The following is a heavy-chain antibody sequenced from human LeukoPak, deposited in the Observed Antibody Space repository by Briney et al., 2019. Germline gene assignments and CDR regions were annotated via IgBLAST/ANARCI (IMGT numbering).Heavy chain of an antibody. D-gene: IGHD3-3*01. CDR1: GFTFSSYA. V-gene: IGHV3-23*01. Sequence: GGSLRLSCAASGFTFSSYAMSWVRQAPGKGLEWVSAISGSGGSTYYADSVKGRFTISRDNSKNTLYLQMNSLRAEDTAVYYCAKSTYDFWSGYYTLIPPYYFDYWGQGTLVTVSA. J-gene: IGHJ4*02. CDR3: AKSTYDFWSGYYTLIPPYYFDY. CDR2: ISGSGGST.